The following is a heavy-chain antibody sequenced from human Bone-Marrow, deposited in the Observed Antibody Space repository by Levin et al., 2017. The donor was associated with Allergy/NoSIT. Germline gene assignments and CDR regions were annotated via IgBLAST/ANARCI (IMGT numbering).Heavy chain of an antibody. D-gene: IGHD1-26*01. CDR3: AKPITPMYTVSYYGFDAFDF. V-gene: IGHV3-30*18. Sequence: GESLKISCAASGFTFNRYAIHWVRQAPGKGLEWVAMISYDGRNKHYGDSVKGRFTISRDSSKNTLDLQMNSLRSEDTAVYYCAKPITPMYTVSYYGFDAFDFWGQGTMVTVSS. J-gene: IGHJ3*01. CDR2: ISYDGRNK. CDR1: GFTFNRYA.